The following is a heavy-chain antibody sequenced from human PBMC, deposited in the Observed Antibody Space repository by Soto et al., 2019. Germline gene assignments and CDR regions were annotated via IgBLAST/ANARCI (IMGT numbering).Heavy chain of an antibody. CDR2: IIPILGIA. CDR1: GGTFSSYT. V-gene: IGHV1-69*08. D-gene: IGHD3-9*01. J-gene: IGHJ2*01. CDR3: ARDHYDILTGYRYWYFDL. Sequence: QVQLVQSGAEVKKPGSSVKVSCKASGGTFSSYTISWVRQAPGQGLEWMGRIIPILGIANYAQKFQGRVTITADNSTSTAYMELSSLRSEDTAVYYCARDHYDILTGYRYWYFDLWGRGTLVTVSS.